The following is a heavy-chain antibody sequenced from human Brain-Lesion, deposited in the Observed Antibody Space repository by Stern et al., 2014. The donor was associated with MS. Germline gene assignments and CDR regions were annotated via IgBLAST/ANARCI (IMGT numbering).Heavy chain of an antibody. J-gene: IGHJ4*02. D-gene: IGHD6-13*01. CDR3: ARFPASRPHVFDS. CDR1: GGSISSSNW. Sequence: VHLVESGPGLVKPSGTLSLTCAVSGGSISSSNWWSWVRQSPGKRLGGIGHSDHGGTTIYTPSLKSRVTVLLHKSKNRFPQNLGSLTAADTPVYFFARFPASRPHVFDSWGQGTLVTVSS. V-gene: IGHV4-4*02. CDR2: SDHGGTT.